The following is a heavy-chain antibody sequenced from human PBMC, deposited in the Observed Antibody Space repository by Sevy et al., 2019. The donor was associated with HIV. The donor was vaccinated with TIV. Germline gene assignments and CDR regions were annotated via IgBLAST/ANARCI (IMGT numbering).Heavy chain of an antibody. CDR3: ARDLPPSATSVAHFDC. D-gene: IGHD4-17*01. J-gene: IGHJ4*02. V-gene: IGHV3-48*03. CDR2: ISNSGTTI. CDR1: GFAFSSFE. Sequence: GGSLRLSCAASGFAFSSFEMNWVRQAPGKGLEWVSYISNSGTTIYYSDSVKGRFTISRDNARNSLYLQMNSLRAEDTAVYYCARDLPPSATSVAHFDCWGQGTLVTVPS.